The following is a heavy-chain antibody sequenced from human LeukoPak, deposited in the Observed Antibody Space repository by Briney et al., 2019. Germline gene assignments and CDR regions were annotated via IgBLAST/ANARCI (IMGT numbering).Heavy chain of an antibody. V-gene: IGHV3-33*01. CDR2: IWYDGSNK. D-gene: IGHD2-2*01. J-gene: IGHJ4*02. CDR3: ARGYCSGTSCYYLDY. Sequence: GGSLRLSCAASGFTFSSYGMHWVRQAPGKGLEWVAVIWYDGSNKYYADSVKGRFTISRDNSKNTLYLQMNSLRAEDTAVYYCARGYCSGTSCYYLDYWGQGTLVTVSS. CDR1: GFTFSSYG.